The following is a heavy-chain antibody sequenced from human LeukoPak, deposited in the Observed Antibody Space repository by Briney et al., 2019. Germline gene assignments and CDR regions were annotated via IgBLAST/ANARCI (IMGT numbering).Heavy chain of an antibody. Sequence: EASVKVSCKASGGTFSSYAISWVRQAPGQGLEWMGGIIPIFGTANYAQKFQGRVTITADKSTSTAYMELSSLRSEDTAVYYCARGLRYFDWLLGPDAFDIWSQGTMVTVSS. J-gene: IGHJ3*02. D-gene: IGHD3-9*01. V-gene: IGHV1-69*06. CDR1: GGTFSSYA. CDR2: IIPIFGTA. CDR3: ARGLRYFDWLLGPDAFDI.